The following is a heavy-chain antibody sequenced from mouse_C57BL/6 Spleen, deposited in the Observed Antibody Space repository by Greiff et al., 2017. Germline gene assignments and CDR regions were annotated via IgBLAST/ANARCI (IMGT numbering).Heavy chain of an antibody. CDR2: INPSNGGT. J-gene: IGHJ3*01. D-gene: IGHD2-3*01. CDR1: GYTFTSYW. V-gene: IGHV1-53*01. Sequence: VKLQESGTELVKPGASVKLSCKASGYTFTSYWMHWVKQRPGQGLEWIGNINPSNGGTNYNEKFKSKATLTVDKSSSTAYMQLSSLTSEDSAVYYCARIYDGYYEGFAYWGQGTLVTVSA. CDR3: ARIYDGYYEGFAY.